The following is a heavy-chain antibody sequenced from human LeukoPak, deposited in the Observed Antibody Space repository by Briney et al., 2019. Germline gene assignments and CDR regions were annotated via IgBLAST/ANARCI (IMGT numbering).Heavy chain of an antibody. D-gene: IGHD1-20*01. Sequence: GASAKVSCKASGYTFTGYYMHWVRQAPGQGLEWMGWINPNSGGTNYAQKFQGRVTMTRDTSISTAYMELSRLRSDDTAVYYCARVITGSLTPYDYWGQGTLVTVSS. J-gene: IGHJ4*02. CDR1: GYTFTGYY. CDR2: INPNSGGT. V-gene: IGHV1-2*02. CDR3: ARVITGSLTPYDY.